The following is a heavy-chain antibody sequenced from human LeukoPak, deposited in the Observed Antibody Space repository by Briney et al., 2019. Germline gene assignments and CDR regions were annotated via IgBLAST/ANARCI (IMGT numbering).Heavy chain of an antibody. V-gene: IGHV4-39*01. Sequence: PSETLSLTCTVSGGSISSYYWGWIRQPPGKGLEWIGSIYYSGSTYYNPSLKSRVTISVDTSKNQFSLKLSSVTAADTAVYYCARAGWYYYDYWGQGTLVTVSS. J-gene: IGHJ4*02. CDR2: IYYSGST. CDR3: ARAGWYYYDY. CDR1: GGSISSYY. D-gene: IGHD6-19*01.